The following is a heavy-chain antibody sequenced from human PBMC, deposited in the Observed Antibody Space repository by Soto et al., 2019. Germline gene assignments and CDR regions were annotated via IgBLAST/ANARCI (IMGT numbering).Heavy chain of an antibody. CDR1: GGTFSIYG. J-gene: IGHJ6*02. V-gene: IGHV1-69*13. CDR2: IIPILTTP. CDR3: VTSVGIATTGEDGMDV. Sequence: SVKVSCKASGGTFSIYGFSWVRQAPGQGPEWIGGIIPILTTPNYAQKFQGRVTIVADESTTTVYMELSSLKFEDTAVYYCVTSVGIATTGEDGMDVWGQGTWVTVSS. D-gene: IGHD2-8*02.